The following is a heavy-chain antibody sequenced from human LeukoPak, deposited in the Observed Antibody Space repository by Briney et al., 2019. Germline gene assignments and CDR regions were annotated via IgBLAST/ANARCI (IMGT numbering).Heavy chain of an antibody. CDR3: TTDKDFWGGYQDF. J-gene: IGHJ4*02. CDR1: GLTFSNAW. V-gene: IGHV3-15*01. CDR2: IKSKAHGGTA. Sequence: GGSLRLSCAASGLTFSNAWMTWVRQAPGKGLEWVGRIKSKAHGGTADYVASVEGRFIISRNDSEDTMYLQMNSLKIEGTGVYYCTTDKDFWGGYQDFWGQGVLVSVSS. D-gene: IGHD3-3*01.